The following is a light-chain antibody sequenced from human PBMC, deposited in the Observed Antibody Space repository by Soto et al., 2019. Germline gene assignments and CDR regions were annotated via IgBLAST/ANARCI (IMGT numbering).Light chain of an antibody. V-gene: IGKV4-1*01. J-gene: IGKJ3*01. CDR2: WAS. CDR3: RQYYSTPLT. CDR1: QSFLYSSNNKNY. Sequence: DIVMTQSPDSLAVSLGERATINCKSSQSFLYSSNNKNYLAWYQQKPGQPPKLLIYWASTRESGVPDRFSGSGSGTDFTLTISSLQAEDVAVYYCRQYYSTPLTFGPGTKVDIK.